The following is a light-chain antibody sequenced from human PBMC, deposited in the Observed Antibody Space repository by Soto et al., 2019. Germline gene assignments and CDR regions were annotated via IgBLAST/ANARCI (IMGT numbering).Light chain of an antibody. CDR2: RAS. V-gene: IGKV1-5*03. J-gene: IGKJ1*01. Sequence: DIPMTQSPSTLSASVGDSVTITCRASQSISNWLAWHQQKPGKAPKLLISRASSLESGVPSRFSGSGSGTEFTLTISSLQPDDFATYYCQQYNSYRAFGQGTKVEI. CDR1: QSISNW. CDR3: QQYNSYRA.